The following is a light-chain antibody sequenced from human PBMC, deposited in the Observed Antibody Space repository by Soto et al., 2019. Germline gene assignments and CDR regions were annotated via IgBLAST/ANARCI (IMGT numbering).Light chain of an antibody. V-gene: IGKV3-20*01. Sequence: EVVLTQSPGTLSLSPGERATLSCRASQTVRDTYLAWYQQKRGQAPRLLIYGVSTRATGIPDRFSGSGSGTDFTLTISRLEPEDFAVYYCQQRITFGPGTRLEIK. CDR2: GVS. J-gene: IGKJ5*01. CDR1: QTVRDTY. CDR3: QQRIT.